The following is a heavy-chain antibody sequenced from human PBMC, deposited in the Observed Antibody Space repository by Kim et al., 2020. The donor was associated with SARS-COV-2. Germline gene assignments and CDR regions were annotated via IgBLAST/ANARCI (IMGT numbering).Heavy chain of an antibody. D-gene: IGHD6-19*01. CDR3: AKYSSGDGMDV. Sequence: GGSLRLSCAASGFTFSGYGMHWVRQAPSKGLEWVAVISYDGSNKNYGDSVKGRFTISRDNSKNTLYLQMNSLRPEDTAVYYCAKYSSGDGMDVWGQGTTVTVSS. J-gene: IGHJ6*02. CDR2: ISYDGSNK. CDR1: GFTFSGYG. V-gene: IGHV3-30*18.